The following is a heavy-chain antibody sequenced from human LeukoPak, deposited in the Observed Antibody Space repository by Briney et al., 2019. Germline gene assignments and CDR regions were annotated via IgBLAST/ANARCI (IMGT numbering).Heavy chain of an antibody. CDR2: IYYSGST. V-gene: IGHV4-34*01. Sequence: SETLSLTCGVYGASFSGYYWGWIRQPPGKGLEWIGSIYYSGSTYYNPSLKSRVTISVDTSKNQFSLKLSSVTAADTAVYYCARGKRDTAMAIDYWGQGTLVTVSS. D-gene: IGHD5-18*01. CDR1: GASFSGYY. J-gene: IGHJ4*02. CDR3: ARGKRDTAMAIDY.